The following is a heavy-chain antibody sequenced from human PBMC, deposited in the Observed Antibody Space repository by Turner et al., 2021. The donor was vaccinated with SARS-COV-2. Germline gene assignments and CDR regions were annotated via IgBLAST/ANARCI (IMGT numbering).Heavy chain of an antibody. J-gene: IGHJ4*02. CDR2: ISSSSSYI. Sequence: EVQVVESGGGLVKPGGSRRLPCAASGFTFRSYSMNWVRQAPGKGLEWVSSISSSSSYISYADSVKGRFTISRDNAKNSLYLQMNSLRAEDTAVYYCARDPGYSGYDYWQNTEFFDYWGQGTLVTVSS. V-gene: IGHV3-21*01. CDR1: GFTFRSYS. CDR3: ARDPGYSGYDYWQNTEFFDY. D-gene: IGHD5-12*01.